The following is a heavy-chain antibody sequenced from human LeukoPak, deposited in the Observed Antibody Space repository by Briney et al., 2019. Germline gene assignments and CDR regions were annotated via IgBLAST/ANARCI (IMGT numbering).Heavy chain of an antibody. J-gene: IGHJ6*02. D-gene: IGHD3-22*01. CDR1: GYTFTSYG. CDR3: ARHYDSTEVDYSMDV. V-gene: IGHV1-18*01. Sequence: ASVKVSCKASGYTFTSYGISWVRQAPGQGLEWMGWISAYNGNTNYAQKLQGRVTMTTDTSTSTAYMELRSLRSDDTAVYYCARHYDSTEVDYSMDVWGQGTTVTVSS. CDR2: ISAYNGNT.